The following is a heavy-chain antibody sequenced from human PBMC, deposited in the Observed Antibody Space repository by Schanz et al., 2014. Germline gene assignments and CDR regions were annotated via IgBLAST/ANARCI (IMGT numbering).Heavy chain of an antibody. J-gene: IGHJ3*02. CDR1: GFTFSTSA. D-gene: IGHD3-10*01. V-gene: IGHV3-23*01. CDR3: AKGRFGELSAFDI. Sequence: ESGGGLVQPGGSLRLSCAASGFTFSTSAMSWVRQVPGKGLEWVSAILGLASTTYYADSVKGRFTISRDNSKNTLYLQMNSLRAEDTAVYYCAKGRFGELSAFDIWGQGTMVTVSS. CDR2: ILGLASTT.